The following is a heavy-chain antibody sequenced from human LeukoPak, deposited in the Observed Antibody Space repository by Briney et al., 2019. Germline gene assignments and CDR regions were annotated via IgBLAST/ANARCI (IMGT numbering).Heavy chain of an antibody. CDR1: GGTFSSYA. Sequence: SVKVSCKASGGTFSSYAISWVRQAPGQGLEWMGGIIPIFGTANYAQKFQGRVTITADESTSTAYMELSSLRSEDTAVYYCATNDYGGNSPLGYWGQGTLVTVSS. V-gene: IGHV1-69*13. CDR3: ATNDYGGNSPLGY. D-gene: IGHD4-23*01. J-gene: IGHJ4*02. CDR2: IIPIFGTA.